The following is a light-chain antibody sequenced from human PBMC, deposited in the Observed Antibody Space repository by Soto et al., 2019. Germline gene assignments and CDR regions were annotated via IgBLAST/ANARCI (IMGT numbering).Light chain of an antibody. Sequence: DIQMTQSPSSLSASVGDRVTITCRASQTISNYLNWYQQKPGKAPKLLIYAASSLQTGVPSRFSGSGSGTDFTLTISSLQPEDFATYYCQQTYSTPRTFGQGTKWKSN. V-gene: IGKV1-39*01. CDR1: QTISNY. J-gene: IGKJ1*01. CDR2: AAS. CDR3: QQTYSTPRT.